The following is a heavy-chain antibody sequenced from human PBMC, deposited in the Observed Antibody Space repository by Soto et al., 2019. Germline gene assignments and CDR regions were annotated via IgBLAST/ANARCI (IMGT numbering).Heavy chain of an antibody. CDR2: IGPESGAT. CDR3: GRGRSGQIVVFY. Sequence: ASVKVSCKASGYTFTGHYIHWVRQAPEQGPEWMGEIGPESGATRYAQRFQGGVTMTRDMSITTVYMELNNLSPDDTAVYYCGRGRSGQIVVFYWGQGTPVTVSS. CDR1: GYTFTGHY. D-gene: IGHD1-26*01. J-gene: IGHJ4*02. V-gene: IGHV1-2*02.